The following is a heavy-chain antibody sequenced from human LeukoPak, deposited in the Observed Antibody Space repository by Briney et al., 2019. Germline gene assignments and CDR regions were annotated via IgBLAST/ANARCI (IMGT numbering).Heavy chain of an antibody. D-gene: IGHD6-19*01. J-gene: IGHJ4*02. CDR1: GFTFSSYS. CDR2: IQSDGRIT. CDR3: ARETAVTGSYYLDY. V-gene: IGHV3-74*01. Sequence: PGGSLRLSCAASGFTFSSYSMNWVRQAPGKGLVWVSRIQSDGRITSYADSVKGRITISRDNAKNTLYLQMNSLRAEDTAVYYCARETAVTGSYYLDYWGQGTLVTVSS.